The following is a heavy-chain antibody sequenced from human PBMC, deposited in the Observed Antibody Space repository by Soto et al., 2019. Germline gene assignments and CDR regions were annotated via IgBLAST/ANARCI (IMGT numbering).Heavy chain of an antibody. V-gene: IGHV1-8*01. CDR2: MNPNSGNT. CDR1: GYTFTSYD. Sequence: QVQLVQSGAEVKKPGASVKVSCKASGYTFTSYDINWVRQATGQGLEWMGWMNPNSGNTGYAQKFQGRVTMYIKTGVSIAGMAPTNQLSVETTVYNAAKSSCRPDSIVVVAAAPSYGSYLDFWGKGTTVTVSS. J-gene: IGHJ6*03. CDR3: AKSSCRPDSIVVVAAAPSYGSYLDF. D-gene: IGHD2-2*01.